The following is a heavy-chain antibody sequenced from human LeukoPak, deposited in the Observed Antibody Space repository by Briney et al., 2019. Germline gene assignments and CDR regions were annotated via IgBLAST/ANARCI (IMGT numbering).Heavy chain of an antibody. CDR3: EGDFWSYYYMDV. CDR2: IYTSGTT. D-gene: IGHD3-3*01. J-gene: IGHJ6*03. Sequence: PSETLSLTCSVSGGSISNYHWSWIRQPAGKGLEWIGRIYTSGTTNYNPSLKSRVTMSVDTSKNQLSLKLRSVTAADTAVYYCEGDFWSYYYMDVWGKGTTVTVSS. CDR1: GGSISNYH. V-gene: IGHV4-4*07.